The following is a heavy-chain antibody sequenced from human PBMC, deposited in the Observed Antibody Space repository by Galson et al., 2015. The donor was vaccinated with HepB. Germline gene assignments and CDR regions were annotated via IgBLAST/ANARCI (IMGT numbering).Heavy chain of an antibody. Sequence: SLRLSCAASGFTFSSYAMHWVRQAPGKGLEWVAVISYDGSNKYYADSVKGRFTISRDNSKNTLYLQMNSLRAEDTAVYYCARANYYDSSGYWTYYFDYWGQGTLVTVSS. V-gene: IGHV3-30-3*01. J-gene: IGHJ4*02. CDR3: ARANYYDSSGYWTYYFDY. CDR2: ISYDGSNK. CDR1: GFTFSSYA. D-gene: IGHD3-22*01.